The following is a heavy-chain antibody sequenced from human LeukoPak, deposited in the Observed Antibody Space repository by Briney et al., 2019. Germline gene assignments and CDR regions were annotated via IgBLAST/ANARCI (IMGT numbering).Heavy chain of an antibody. CDR2: ISGSGGSAGST. CDR3: AKAGGVRFDP. CDR1: GFTFRNYA. D-gene: IGHD1-26*01. V-gene: IGHV3-23*01. Sequence: PGGSLRLSCEACGFTFRNYAMSWVRQAPGKGLEWVSGISGSGGSAGSTYYADSVKGRFTISRDNSKDTLYLQMNSLRAEDTAVYYCAKAGGVRFDPWGQGTLVTVSS. J-gene: IGHJ5*02.